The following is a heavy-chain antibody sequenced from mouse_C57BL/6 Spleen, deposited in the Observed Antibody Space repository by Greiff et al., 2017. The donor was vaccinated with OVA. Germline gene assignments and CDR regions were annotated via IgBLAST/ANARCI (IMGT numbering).Heavy chain of an antibody. CDR2: IDPSDSYT. V-gene: IGHV1-50*01. CDR1: GYTFTSYW. D-gene: IGHD4-1*01. J-gene: IGHJ2*01. Sequence: QVQLQQPGAELVKPGASVKLSCKASGYTFTSYWMQWVKQRPGQGLEWIGEIDPSDSYTNYNQKFKGKATLTVDTSSSTAYMQLSSLTSEDSAVYYCARQDLGLDYWGQGTTLTVSS. CDR3: ARQDLGLDY.